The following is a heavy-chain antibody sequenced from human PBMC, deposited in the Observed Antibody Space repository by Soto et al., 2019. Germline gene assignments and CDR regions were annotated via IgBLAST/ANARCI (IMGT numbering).Heavy chain of an antibody. CDR2: IWYDGSNK. CDR1: GFTFSSYG. J-gene: IGHJ1*01. Sequence: GGSLRLSCAASGFTFSSYGMHWVRQAPGKGLEWVAVIWYDGSNKYYADSVKGRFTISRDNSKNTLYLQMNSLRAEDTAVYYCARGQTPFDYLAEYFQHWGQGTLVTVSS. CDR3: ARGQTPFDYLAEYFQH. V-gene: IGHV3-33*01. D-gene: IGHD3-9*01.